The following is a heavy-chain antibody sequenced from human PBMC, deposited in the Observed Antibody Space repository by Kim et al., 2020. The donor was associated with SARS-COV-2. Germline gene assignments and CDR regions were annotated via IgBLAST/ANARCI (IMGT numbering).Heavy chain of an antibody. CDR2: ISGNGLTT. CDR3: AKDVRRYDLWVGPKY. CDR1: GFDFHDSA. D-gene: IGHD3-3*01. J-gene: IGHJ4*01. Sequence: GGSLRLSCAASGFDFHDSAMHWVRQAPGKGLEWVSLISGNGLTTFYADSVKGRFTVSRDNYKNSLYLQMSSLRTEDTAFYYCAKDVRRYDLWVGPKYWG. V-gene: IGHV3-43*02.